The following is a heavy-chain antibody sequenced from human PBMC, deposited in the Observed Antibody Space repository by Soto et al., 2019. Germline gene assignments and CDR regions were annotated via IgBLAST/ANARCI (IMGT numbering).Heavy chain of an antibody. D-gene: IGHD5-12*01. J-gene: IGHJ1*01. Sequence: SVKVSCKASGGTFSSFGISWVRQAPGQGLEWMGGIIPVFGRPNYAQRFRGRLTITADESTNTCYMELIDLESEDTAVYYCARDGSGYNFWGQGTQVTVSS. CDR1: GGTFSSFG. CDR3: ARDGSGYNF. V-gene: IGHV1-69*13. CDR2: IIPVFGRP.